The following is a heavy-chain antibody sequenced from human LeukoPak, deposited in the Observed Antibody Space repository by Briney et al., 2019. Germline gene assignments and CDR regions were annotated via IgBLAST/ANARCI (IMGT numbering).Heavy chain of an antibody. CDR1: GFTFDDYA. V-gene: IGHV3-9*01. Sequence: GRSLRLSCAASGFTFDDYAMHWVRQAPGKGLEWVSGISWNRGSIGYADSVKGRFTISRDNAKNSLYLQMNSLRAEDTALYYCAKSPLAVAGPYYFDYWGQGTLVTVSS. CDR3: AKSPLAVAGPYYFDY. D-gene: IGHD6-19*01. J-gene: IGHJ4*02. CDR2: ISWNRGSI.